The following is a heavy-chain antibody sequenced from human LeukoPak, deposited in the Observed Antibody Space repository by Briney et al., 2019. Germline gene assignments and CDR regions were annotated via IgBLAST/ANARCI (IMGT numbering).Heavy chain of an antibody. CDR1: GGTISSYY. V-gene: IGHV4-4*07. D-gene: IGHD3-3*01. J-gene: IGHJ4*02. Sequence: SETLSLTCTVSGGTISSYYWSWIRQPAGKGREWIGRIYTSGSTNYNPSLKSRVTMSVDTSKNQFSLKLSSVTAADTAVYYCAREPDTKILFDYWGQGTLVTVSS. CDR3: AREPDTKILFDY. CDR2: IYTSGST.